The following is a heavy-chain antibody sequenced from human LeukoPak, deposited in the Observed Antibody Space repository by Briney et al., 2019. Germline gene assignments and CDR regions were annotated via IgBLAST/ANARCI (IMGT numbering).Heavy chain of an antibody. CDR3: ARDRHLRYSSGWHYYYYYYMDV. CDR2: IYHSGST. V-gene: IGHV4-39*07. Sequence: SQTLSLTCTVSGGSISSGSYYWSWIRQPPGKGLEWIGSIYHSGSTYYNPSLKSRVTISVDTSKNQFSLKLSSVTAADTAVYYCARDRHLRYSSGWHYYYYYYMDVWGKGTTVTVSS. D-gene: IGHD6-19*01. J-gene: IGHJ6*03. CDR1: GGSISSGSYY.